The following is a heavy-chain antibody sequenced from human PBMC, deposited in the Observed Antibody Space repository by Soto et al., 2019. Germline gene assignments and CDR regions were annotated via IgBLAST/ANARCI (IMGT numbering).Heavy chain of an antibody. Sequence: PSQTLSLTCAISGDSVSSNSAAWNWIRQSPSRGLEWLGRAYYRSQWYYDSAVSVRSRITVIPDTSKNQFSLQLNSVTPEDTAVYFCIKQKGDSRTPRGMDVPGQTTTVTVS. CDR2: AYYRSQWYY. CDR3: IKQKGDSRTPRGMDV. V-gene: IGHV6-1*01. D-gene: IGHD2-21*02. CDR1: GDSVSSNSAA. J-gene: IGHJ6*02.